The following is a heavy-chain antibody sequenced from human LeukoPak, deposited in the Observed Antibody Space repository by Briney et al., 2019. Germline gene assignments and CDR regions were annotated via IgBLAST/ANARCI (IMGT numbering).Heavy chain of an antibody. CDR2: IYYSGST. V-gene: IGHV4-39*01. CDR1: GGSISSSSYY. Sequence: PSETLSLTCTVSGGSISSSSYYWGWIRQPPGKGLEWIGSIYYSGSTYYNPSLKSQVTISVDTSKNQFSLKLSSVTAADTAVYYCARYPVVDYWGQGTLVTVSS. D-gene: IGHD6-19*01. J-gene: IGHJ4*02. CDR3: ARYPVVDY.